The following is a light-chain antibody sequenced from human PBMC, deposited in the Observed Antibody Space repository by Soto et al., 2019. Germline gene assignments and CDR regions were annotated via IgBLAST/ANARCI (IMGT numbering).Light chain of an antibody. CDR3: QQYNNWWT. CDR2: GAS. Sequence: EIVMTQSPATLSVSPGERATLSCRASQSVSSSLAWYQQKPGQAPRLLIYGASTRATGIPARFSGSGSGTEFTLTISSLQSEDFAVYYCQQYNNWWTFGQGTKVEMK. V-gene: IGKV3-15*01. J-gene: IGKJ1*01. CDR1: QSVSSS.